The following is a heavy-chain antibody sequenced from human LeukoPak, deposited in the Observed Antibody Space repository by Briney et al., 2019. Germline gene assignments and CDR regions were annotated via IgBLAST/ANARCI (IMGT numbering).Heavy chain of an antibody. J-gene: IGHJ4*02. V-gene: IGHV4-30-4*01. CDR2: IYYSGST. D-gene: IGHD6-13*01. Sequence: KPSETLSLTCTVSGGSISSGDYYWSWIRQPLGKGLEWIGYIYYSGSTYYNPSLKSRVTISVDTSKNQFSLKLSSVTAADTAVYYCARERNNWIAAAGDFDYWGQGILVTVSS. CDR1: GGSISSGDYY. CDR3: ARERNNWIAAAGDFDY.